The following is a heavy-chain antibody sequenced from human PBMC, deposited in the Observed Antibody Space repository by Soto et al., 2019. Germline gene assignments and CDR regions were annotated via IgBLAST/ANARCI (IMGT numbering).Heavy chain of an antibody. V-gene: IGHV3-23*01. CDR3: AKGKSAKFVDWLDT. D-gene: IGHD3-10*01. CDR1: GFMFENYA. CDR2: VRGNSYGA. J-gene: IGHJ5*02. Sequence: GGSLRLSCAASGFMFENYAMIWVRQAPGKGLEWVATVRGNSYGAYYADSVRGRFIISRDNSKNTMSLQLNSLRVDDTAIYYCAKGKSAKFVDWLDTWGPGTMVTVSS.